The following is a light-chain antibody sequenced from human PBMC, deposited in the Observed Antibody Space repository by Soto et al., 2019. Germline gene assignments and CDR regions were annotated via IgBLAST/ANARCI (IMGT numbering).Light chain of an antibody. V-gene: IGLV1-51*01. Sequence: QSVLTQPPSVSAAPGQTVTISCSGSNSNIGNNFVSWYQQLPGTAPKLLIYDNNKRPSGIPDRFSGSKSGTSATLGIAGLQTGDEADYYCGTWDSSLSAGVFGTGTKVTVL. J-gene: IGLJ1*01. CDR3: GTWDSSLSAGV. CDR1: NSNIGNNF. CDR2: DNN.